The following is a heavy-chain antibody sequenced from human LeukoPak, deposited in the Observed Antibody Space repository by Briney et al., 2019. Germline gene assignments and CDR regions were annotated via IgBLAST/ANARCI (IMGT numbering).Heavy chain of an antibody. Sequence: GGSLRLSCAASGFTFSSYAMHWVRQAPGQGLKWLAVISYDGSNKYYADSVKGRFTISRDNSNNTLYLQMNSLRAEDTAVYYCARERYYYDSSGYYYDYWGQGTLVTVSP. D-gene: IGHD3-22*01. J-gene: IGHJ4*02. CDR3: ARERYYYDSSGYYYDY. CDR2: ISYDGSNK. V-gene: IGHV3-30*04. CDR1: GFTFSSYA.